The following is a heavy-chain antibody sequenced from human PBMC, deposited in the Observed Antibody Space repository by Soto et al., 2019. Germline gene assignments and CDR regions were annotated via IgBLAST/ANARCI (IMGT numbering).Heavy chain of an antibody. D-gene: IGHD6-13*01. V-gene: IGHV4-59*08. CDR3: ARLFNYSKDYYYYYYMDV. CDR1: GGSISSYY. CDR2: IYYSGST. Sequence: PSETLSLTCTVSGGSISSYYWSWIRQPPGKGLEWIGYIYYSGSTNYNPSLKSRVTISVDTSKNQFSLKLSSVTAADTAVYYCARLFNYSKDYYYYYYMDVWGKGTTVTVSS. J-gene: IGHJ6*03.